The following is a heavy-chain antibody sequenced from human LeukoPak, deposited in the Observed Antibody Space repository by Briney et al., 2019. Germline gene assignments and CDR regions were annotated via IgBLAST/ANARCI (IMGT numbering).Heavy chain of an antibody. Sequence: ASVKVSCKASGYTFTGYYMHWVRQAPGQGLEWMGWINPNSGGTNYAQKFQGRVTMTRDTSISTAYMELSRLRSDDTAVYYCATSDSTTGNWFDPWGQGTRVSVSS. CDR2: INPNSGGT. CDR3: ATSDSTTGNWFDP. CDR1: GYTFTGYY. V-gene: IGHV1-2*02. J-gene: IGHJ5*02. D-gene: IGHD1-14*01.